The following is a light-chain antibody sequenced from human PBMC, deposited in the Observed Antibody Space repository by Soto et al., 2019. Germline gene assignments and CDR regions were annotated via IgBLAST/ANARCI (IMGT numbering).Light chain of an antibody. Sequence: QSVLTQPASVSGSPGQSITISCTGTSSDVGGYIYVSWYQQHPGKAPKLMIYEVSYRPSGVSNRFSGSKSGNTASLTISGLQAEDEAGYYCSSLTSTNTLAFGGGTKVTVL. J-gene: IGLJ2*01. CDR2: EVS. V-gene: IGLV2-14*01. CDR1: SSDVGGYIY. CDR3: SSLTSTNTLA.